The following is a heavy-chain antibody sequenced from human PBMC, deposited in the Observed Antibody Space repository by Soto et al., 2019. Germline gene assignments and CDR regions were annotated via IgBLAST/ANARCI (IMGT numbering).Heavy chain of an antibody. Sequence: PGGSLRLSCAASGFTFSSYAMSWVRQAPGKGLEWVSVISDSGGATYHADSVKGRFTISRDNSKNTLYLQMNSLRDEDTAVYYCAKLRRDYDGGYWGQGTLVTVSS. CDR3: AKLRRDYDGGY. D-gene: IGHD5-12*01. V-gene: IGHV3-23*01. J-gene: IGHJ4*02. CDR2: ISDSGGAT. CDR1: GFTFSSYA.